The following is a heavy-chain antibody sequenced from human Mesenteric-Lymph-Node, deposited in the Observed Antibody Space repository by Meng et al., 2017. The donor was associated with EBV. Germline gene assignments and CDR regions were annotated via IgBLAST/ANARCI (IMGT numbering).Heavy chain of an antibody. J-gene: IGHJ4*02. CDR3: ANVPYSY. CDR2: ISGSGGST. Sequence: EVQLLESGGGLVQPGGSLRLSCGVSGFTFSNYDMSWVRQAPGKGLEWVSGISGSGGSTHYADSVKGRFTMSRDNPGNTLFLQMNSLRVEDTAVYYCANVPYSYWGQGTLVTVSS. D-gene: IGHD2-2*01. V-gene: IGHV3-23*01. CDR1: GFTFSNYD.